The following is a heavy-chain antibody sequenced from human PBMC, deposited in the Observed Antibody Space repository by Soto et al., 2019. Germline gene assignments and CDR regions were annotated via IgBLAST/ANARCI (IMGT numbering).Heavy chain of an antibody. CDR2: ISEDGSNE. V-gene: IGHV3-30*03. CDR3: AVVSSPDY. CDR1: GFIFSNYD. Sequence: GGSLRLSCAASGFIFSNYDMHWVRQAPGKGLEWVAFISEDGSNEYHAESVKGRFTISRDNSKNTLYLQMNSLRTDDTAVYYCAVVSSPDYWGQGTLVTVSS. D-gene: IGHD2-21*01. J-gene: IGHJ4*02.